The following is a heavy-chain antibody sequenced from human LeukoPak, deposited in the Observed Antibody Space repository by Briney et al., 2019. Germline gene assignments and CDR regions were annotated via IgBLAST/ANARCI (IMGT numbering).Heavy chain of an antibody. Sequence: ASVKVSCKASGYTFTGYYMHWVRQAPGQGLEWMGWINPNSGGTNYAQKFQGRVTMTRDTSISTAYMELSRLRSDDTAVYYCAREGVGATLSIDYWGQGTLVTVSS. V-gene: IGHV1-2*02. CDR1: GYTFTGYY. D-gene: IGHD1-26*01. CDR3: AREGVGATLSIDY. CDR2: INPNSGGT. J-gene: IGHJ4*02.